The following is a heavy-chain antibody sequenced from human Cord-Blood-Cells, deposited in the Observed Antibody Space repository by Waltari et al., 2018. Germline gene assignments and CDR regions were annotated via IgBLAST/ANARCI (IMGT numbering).Heavy chain of an antibody. D-gene: IGHD3-16*01. Sequence: QVQLQESGPGLVKPSETLSLTCTVSGGSISSYYWSWIRQPPGKGLEWIGYIYYSGSTNDNPSLKSRVTISVDTSKNQFSLKLSSVTAADTAVYYCARDGGDYWGQGTLVTVSS. CDR2: IYYSGST. CDR3: ARDGGDY. V-gene: IGHV4-59*01. CDR1: GGSISSYY. J-gene: IGHJ4*02.